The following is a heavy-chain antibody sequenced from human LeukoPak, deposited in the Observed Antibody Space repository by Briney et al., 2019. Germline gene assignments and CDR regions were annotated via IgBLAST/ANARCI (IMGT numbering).Heavy chain of an antibody. J-gene: IGHJ4*02. V-gene: IGHV1-24*01. CDR3: YVWGSYRFDY. Sequence: ASVEVSCKVSGYTLTELSMHWVRQAPGKGLEWMGGFDPEDGETIYAQKFQGRVTMTEDTSTDTAYMELSSLRSEDTAVYYCYVWGSYRFDYWGQGTLVTVSS. CDR2: FDPEDGET. D-gene: IGHD3-16*02. CDR1: GYTLTELS.